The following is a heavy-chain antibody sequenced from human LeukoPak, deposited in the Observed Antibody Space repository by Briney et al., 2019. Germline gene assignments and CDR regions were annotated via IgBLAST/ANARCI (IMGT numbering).Heavy chain of an antibody. CDR1: GGTFSSYG. J-gene: IGHJ4*02. CDR3: ATGKSSSWYEGFDY. Sequence: ASVKVSCKASGGTFSSYGFSWVRQAPGQGLEWMGIIGGSTNYAQKFQGRVTMTRDTSTSTVYMELSSLRSEDTAVYYCATGKSSSWYEGFDYWGQGTLVTVSS. V-gene: IGHV1-46*01. D-gene: IGHD6-13*01. CDR2: IGGST.